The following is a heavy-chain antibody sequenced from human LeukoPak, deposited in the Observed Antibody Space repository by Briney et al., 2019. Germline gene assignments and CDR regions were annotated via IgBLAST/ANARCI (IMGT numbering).Heavy chain of an antibody. V-gene: IGHV4-59*12. J-gene: IGHJ4*02. CDR3: ARGGYGSGSPPSSFDY. D-gene: IGHD3-10*01. CDR2: IYHSGST. CDR1: GGSISSYY. Sequence: SETLSLTCTVSGGSISSYYWSWIRQPPGKGLEWIGYIYHSGSTYYNPSLKSRVTISVDRSKNQFSLKLSSVTAADTAVYYCARGGYGSGSPPSSFDYWGQGTLVTVSS.